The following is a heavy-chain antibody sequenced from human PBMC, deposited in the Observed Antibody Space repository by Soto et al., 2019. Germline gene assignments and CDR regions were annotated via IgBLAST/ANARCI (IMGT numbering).Heavy chain of an antibody. J-gene: IGHJ3*02. D-gene: IGHD2-2*01. CDR2: IWYDGSNK. V-gene: IGHV3-33*01. CDR1: GFTFSSYG. Sequence: QVQLVESGGGVVQPGRSLRLSCAASGFTFSSYGMHWVRQAPGNGLEWVAVIWYDGSNKYYADSVKGRFTISRDNSKNTLYLQMNSLRAEDTAVYYCARGSTPPDDAFDIWGQGTMVTVSS. CDR3: ARGSTPPDDAFDI.